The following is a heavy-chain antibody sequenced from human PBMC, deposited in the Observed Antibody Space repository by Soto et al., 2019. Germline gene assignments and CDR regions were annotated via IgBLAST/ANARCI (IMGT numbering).Heavy chain of an antibody. Sequence: PGGSLRLSCEASGFAFSGSAMGWVRQAPGKGLEWVSGINGGGDSTYFADSVRGRFTISRDNSKNTLFLQMNSLRAEDTAVYYCARGWTFDLWGQGTLVTVSS. CDR2: INGGGDST. V-gene: IGHV3-23*01. CDR1: GFAFSGSA. D-gene: IGHD1-1*01. CDR3: ARGWTFDL. J-gene: IGHJ4*02.